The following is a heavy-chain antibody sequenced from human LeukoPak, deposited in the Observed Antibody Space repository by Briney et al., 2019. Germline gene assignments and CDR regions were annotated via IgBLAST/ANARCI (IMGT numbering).Heavy chain of an antibody. D-gene: IGHD3-10*01. CDR1: GYTFTGYY. J-gene: IGHJ6*02. Sequence: GASVKVSCKASGYTFTGYYMHWGRQAPGQGLEWMGWINPNSGGTNYAQKSQGRVTMTRDTSISTAYMELSRLRSDDTAVYYCARDQRGYYGSGSYYYYGMDVWGQGTTVTVSS. CDR3: ARDQRGYYGSGSYYYYGMDV. V-gene: IGHV1-2*02. CDR2: INPNSGGT.